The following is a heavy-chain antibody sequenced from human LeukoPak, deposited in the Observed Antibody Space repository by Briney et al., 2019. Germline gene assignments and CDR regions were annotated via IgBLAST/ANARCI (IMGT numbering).Heavy chain of an antibody. CDR1: GFTFSSYA. CDR3: ARDSGGYYDSSGPDY. J-gene: IGHJ4*02. D-gene: IGHD3-22*01. V-gene: IGHV3-9*01. CDR2: ISWNSGSI. Sequence: PGGSLRLSCAASGFTFSSYAMSWVRQAPGKGLEWVSGISWNSGSIGYADSVKGRFTISRDNAKNSLYLQMNSLRAEDTALYYCARDSGGYYDSSGPDYWGQGTLVTVSS.